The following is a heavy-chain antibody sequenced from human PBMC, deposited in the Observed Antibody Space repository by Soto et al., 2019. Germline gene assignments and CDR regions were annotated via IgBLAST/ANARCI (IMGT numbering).Heavy chain of an antibody. Sequence: QITLKEAGPTLVKPTQTLTLTCIFSGFSLRTSGVAVGWVRQTPGKALEWLGFIYWTYDKRYSPSLKSRLTITKDTSNDQVVLTITNMDPVDTATYYWANSGSSGWYGWFVLWGEGTLVTVSS. V-gene: IGHV2-5*01. D-gene: IGHD6-19*01. CDR1: GFSLRTSGVA. J-gene: IGHJ5*02. CDR2: IYWTYDK. CDR3: ANSGSSGWYGWFVL.